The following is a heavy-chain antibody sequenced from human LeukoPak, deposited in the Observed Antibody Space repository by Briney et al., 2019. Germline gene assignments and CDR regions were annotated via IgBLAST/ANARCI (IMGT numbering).Heavy chain of an antibody. V-gene: IGHV1-69*13. J-gene: IGHJ4*02. D-gene: IGHD3-22*01. CDR3: ARDYSSDRRLITLDY. CDR1: GGTFSSYA. Sequence: SVKVSCKASGGTFSSYAISWVRQAPGQGLEWMGGIIPIFGTANYAQKFQGRVTITADESTSTAYMELSSLRSEDTAVYYCARDYSSDRRLITLDYWGQGTLVTVSS. CDR2: IIPIFGTA.